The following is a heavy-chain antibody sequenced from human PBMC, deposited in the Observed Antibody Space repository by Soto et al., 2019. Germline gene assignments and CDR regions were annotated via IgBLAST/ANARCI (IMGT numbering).Heavy chain of an antibody. Sequence: QVQLVQSGPEVKKPGASVKVSCKASGCTFSNHGISWVRQAPGQGLEWMGWISPYNGNTNYAQKLQGRVTMTTDTSTSTAYMELTSLRSDDTAMYYCARRGLEPDYWGQGTLVTVSS. CDR2: ISPYNGNT. J-gene: IGHJ4*02. V-gene: IGHV1-18*01. CDR1: GCTFSNHG. CDR3: ARRGLEPDY.